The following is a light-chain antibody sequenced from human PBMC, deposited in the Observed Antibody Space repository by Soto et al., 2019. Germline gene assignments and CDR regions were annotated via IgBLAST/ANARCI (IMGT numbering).Light chain of an antibody. CDR2: KAS. CDR1: QTISSW. V-gene: IGKV1-5*03. J-gene: IGKJ1*01. Sequence: DIHMTHSPSTLSGSLGDGVTITFRASQTISSWLAWYQQKPGKAPKLLIYKASTLKSGVPSRFSGSGSGTEFTLTISSLQPDDFATYYCQHYNSYSEAFGQGTKVDI. CDR3: QHYNSYSEA.